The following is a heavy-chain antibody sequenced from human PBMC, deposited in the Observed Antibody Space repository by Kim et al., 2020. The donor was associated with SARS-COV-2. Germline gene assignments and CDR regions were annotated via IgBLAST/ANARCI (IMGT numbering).Heavy chain of an antibody. V-gene: IGHV1-69*13. CDR1: GGTFSSYA. CDR2: IIPIFGTA. J-gene: IGHJ6*01. D-gene: IGHD7-27*01. CDR3: ARDLGELGIGAQYYYYGMDV. Sequence: SVKVSCKASGGTFSSYAISWVRQAPGQGLEWMGGIIPIFGTANYAQKFQGRVTITADESTSTAYMELSSLRSEDTAVYYCARDLGELGIGAQYYYYGMDVWGQGTTVTVSS.